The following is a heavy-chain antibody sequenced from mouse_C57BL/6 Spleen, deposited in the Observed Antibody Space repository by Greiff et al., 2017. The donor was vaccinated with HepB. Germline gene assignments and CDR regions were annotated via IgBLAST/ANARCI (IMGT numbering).Heavy chain of an antibody. CDR3: ARIKKIVATYFDY. V-gene: IGHV1S81*02. D-gene: IGHD1-1*01. CDR2: TNPTNGRT. Sequence: VQLQQSGAELVKAGASVKMSCKASGYTFTSYWMHWVKQRLGQGLEWFAETNPTNGRTYYNETFKSKATLTVDKSSRPAYMLLSGPTFEDSAVYYSARIKKIVATYFDYWGQGITLTVSS. J-gene: IGHJ2*01. CDR1: GYTFTSYW.